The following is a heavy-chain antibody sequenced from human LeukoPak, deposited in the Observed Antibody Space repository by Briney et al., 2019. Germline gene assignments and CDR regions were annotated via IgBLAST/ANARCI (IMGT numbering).Heavy chain of an antibody. D-gene: IGHD6-19*01. CDR2: ISGSGGST. V-gene: IGHV3-23*01. CDR1: GFTFSSYG. Sequence: GGTLRLSCAASGFTFSSYGMSWVRQAPGKGLEWVSAISGSGGSTYYADSVKGRFTISRDNSKNTLYLQMNSLRAEDTAVYYCAKYSSGIAVAGTFPHFDYWGQGTLVTVSS. CDR3: AKYSSGIAVAGTFPHFDY. J-gene: IGHJ4*02.